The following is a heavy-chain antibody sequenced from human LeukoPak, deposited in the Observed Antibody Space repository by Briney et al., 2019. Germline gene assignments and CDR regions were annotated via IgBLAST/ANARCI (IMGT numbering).Heavy chain of an antibody. Sequence: GGSLRLSCAVSGFTFSSYAMGWVRQAPGKGLEWVSFISGSGATTYYVDSVKGRFIISRDNSQNTVYLQMNTLTDEDTAVYYCVKNLRLVISVAGTPRDAFDIWGQGTVVTVSS. V-gene: IGHV3-23*01. D-gene: IGHD6-19*01. J-gene: IGHJ3*02. CDR2: ISGSGATT. CDR1: GFTFSSYA. CDR3: VKNLRLVISVAGTPRDAFDI.